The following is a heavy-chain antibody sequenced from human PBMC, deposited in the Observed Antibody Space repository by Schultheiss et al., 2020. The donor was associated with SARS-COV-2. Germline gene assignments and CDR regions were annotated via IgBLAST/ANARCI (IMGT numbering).Heavy chain of an antibody. J-gene: IGHJ4*02. CDR2: IYYSGST. Sequence: SETLSLTCTVSGGSISSGGYSWSWIRQHPGKGLEWIGYIYYSGSTNYNPSLMSRVTISVDTSKNQFSLKLSSVTAADTAVYYCAREVGQLVFDYWGQGTLVTVSS. CDR1: GGSISSGGYS. V-gene: IGHV4-61*08. D-gene: IGHD6-6*01. CDR3: AREVGQLVFDY.